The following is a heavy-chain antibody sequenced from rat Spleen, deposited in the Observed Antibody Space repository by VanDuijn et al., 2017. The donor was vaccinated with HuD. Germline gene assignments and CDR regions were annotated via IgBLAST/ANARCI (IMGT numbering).Heavy chain of an antibody. CDR3: ATTPGMPFAY. D-gene: IGHD5-1*01. V-gene: IGHV5-31*01. CDR2: TSNTGGNI. CDR1: GFAFSNYW. Sequence: EVQLVESDGGLVQPGRSLKLSCAASGFAFSNYWMSWIRQAPGKGLEWIASTSNTGGNIYYPDSVKGRFTISRDNAKSTLYLQMDSLRSEDTATYYCATTPGMPFAYWGQGTLVTVSS. J-gene: IGHJ3*01.